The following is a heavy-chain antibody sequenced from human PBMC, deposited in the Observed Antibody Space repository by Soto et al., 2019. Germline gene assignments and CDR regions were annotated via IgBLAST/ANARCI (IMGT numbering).Heavy chain of an antibody. CDR2: ISNSGST. CDR1: GGSVTSDEDY. CDR3: ATESGSTYGYFDH. D-gene: IGHD5-18*01. Sequence: TLSLTCTVSGGSVTSDEDYWTWIRQSPGKGLEWIGYISNSGSTGYNPSLKTRLSMSVDRSKNQFTLRLTSVTAADTAVYFCATESGSTYGYFDHWGQGTQVTVSS. V-gene: IGHV4-30-4*01. J-gene: IGHJ4*02.